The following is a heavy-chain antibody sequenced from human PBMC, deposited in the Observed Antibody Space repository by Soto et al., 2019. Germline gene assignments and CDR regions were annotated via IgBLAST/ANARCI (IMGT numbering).Heavy chain of an antibody. CDR3: IRGTRPSSVGTGAS. Sequence: GGSLRLSCAASGFTFDNYAMHWVRQAPGKGLEWVSGISWNSGSVGYADSVKGRFTISRDNAKNILYLQMKALRVDDTAVYYCIRGTRPSSVGTGASWGQGTLVTVSS. J-gene: IGHJ5*02. D-gene: IGHD3-10*01. CDR1: GFTFDNYA. CDR2: ISWNSGSV. V-gene: IGHV3-9*01.